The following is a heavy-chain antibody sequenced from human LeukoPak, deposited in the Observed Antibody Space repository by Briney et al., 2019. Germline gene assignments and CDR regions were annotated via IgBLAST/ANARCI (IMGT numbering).Heavy chain of an antibody. V-gene: IGHV3-23*01. J-gene: IGHJ6*02. CDR1: GFTFSSYA. D-gene: IGHD2-2*01. CDR2: ISGSGGST. CDR3: AKVVVPAAITWSYYYYYGMDV. Sequence: GGSLRPSCAASGFTFSSYAMSWVRQAPGKGLEWVSAISGSGGSTYYADSVKGRFTISRDNSKNTLYLQMNSLRAEDTAVYYCAKVVVPAAITWSYYYYYGMDVWGQGTTVTVSS.